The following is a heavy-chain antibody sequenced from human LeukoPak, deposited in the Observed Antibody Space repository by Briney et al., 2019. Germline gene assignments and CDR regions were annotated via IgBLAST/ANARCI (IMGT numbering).Heavy chain of an antibody. CDR3: ATVTGTTSDFDY. V-gene: IGHV1-24*01. CDR1: GYTLTELS. J-gene: IGHJ4*02. D-gene: IGHD1-7*01. CDR2: FDPEDGET. Sequence: ASVKVSCKVSGYTLTELSMHWVRQAPGKGLEWMGGFDPEDGETIYAQKFQGRVTMTEDTSTDTAYMELSSLRSEDTAVYYCATVTGTTSDFDYWGQGTLVTVSS.